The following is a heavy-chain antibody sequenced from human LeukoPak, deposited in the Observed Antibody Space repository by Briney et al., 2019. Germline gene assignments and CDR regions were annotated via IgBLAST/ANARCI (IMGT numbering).Heavy chain of an antibody. CDR2: TYYRPKWYN. CDR3: ARVGRRDPYYYYGMDV. D-gene: IGHD1-26*01. J-gene: IGHJ6*02. Sequence: SQTLSLTCAISGDSFSSNSAAWNWIRQSPSRGLEWLGRTYYRPKWYNDYAVSVKSRITINPDASKNQFSLQLNSVTPEDTAVYYCARVGRRDPYYYYGMDVWGQGTTVTVSS. CDR1: GDSFSSNSAA. V-gene: IGHV6-1*01.